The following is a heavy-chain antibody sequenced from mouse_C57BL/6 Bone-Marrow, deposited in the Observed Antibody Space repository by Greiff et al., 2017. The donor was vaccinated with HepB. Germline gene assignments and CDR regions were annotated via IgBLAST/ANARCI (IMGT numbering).Heavy chain of an antibody. D-gene: IGHD1-1*01. Sequence: VQLQQPGAELVKPGASVKLSCKASGYTFTSYWLHWVKQRPGRGLEWIGRIDPNSGGTKYNEKFKSKATLTVDKPSSTAYMQLSSLTSEDSAVYYCASGYGSSYENAMDYWGQGTSVTVSS. J-gene: IGHJ4*01. CDR2: IDPNSGGT. V-gene: IGHV1-72*01. CDR3: ASGYGSSYENAMDY. CDR1: GYTFTSYW.